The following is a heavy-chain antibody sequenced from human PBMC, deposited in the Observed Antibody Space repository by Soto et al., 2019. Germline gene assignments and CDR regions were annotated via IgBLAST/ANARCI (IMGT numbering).Heavy chain of an antibody. Sequence: GVSLRLSCAASGFTFSSYAMSWVRQAPGKGLEWVSAISGSGGGTYYADSVKGRFTISRDNSKNTLYLQMNSLRAEDTAVYYCANYLTAVGATSPIDYWGQGTLVSASA. V-gene: IGHV3-23*01. J-gene: IGHJ4*02. CDR2: ISGSGGGT. D-gene: IGHD1-26*01. CDR1: GFTFSSYA. CDR3: ANYLTAVGATSPIDY.